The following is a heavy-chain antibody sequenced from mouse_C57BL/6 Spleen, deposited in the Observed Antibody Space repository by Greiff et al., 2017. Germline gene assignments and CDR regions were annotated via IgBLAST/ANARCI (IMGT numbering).Heavy chain of an antibody. V-gene: IGHV1-82*01. CDR2: IYPGDGDT. CDR3: ARSSPHYYGSTRGYFDV. Sequence: VKLVESGPELVKPGASVKISCKASGYAFSSSWMNWVKQRPGKGLEWIGRIYPGDGDTNYNGKFKGKATLTADKSSSTAYMQLSSLTSEDSAVYFCARSSPHYYGSTRGYFDVWGTGTTVTVSS. J-gene: IGHJ1*03. CDR1: GYAFSSSW. D-gene: IGHD1-1*01.